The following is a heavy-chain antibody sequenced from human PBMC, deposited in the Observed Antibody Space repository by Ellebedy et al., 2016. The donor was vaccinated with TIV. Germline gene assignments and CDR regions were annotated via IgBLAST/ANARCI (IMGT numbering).Heavy chain of an antibody. J-gene: IGHJ4*02. CDR1: GYTLTSYY. V-gene: IGHV1-46*01. D-gene: IGHD3-10*01. Sequence: AASVKVSCKGSGYTLTSYYMHWVRQAPGQGLEWMGIINFSGGSTSYAQKFQGRVTMTRDTSTSTVYMELSSLRSEDTAVYYCARSEFGEFSIDYWGQGTLVTVSS. CDR2: INFSGGST. CDR3: ARSEFGEFSIDY.